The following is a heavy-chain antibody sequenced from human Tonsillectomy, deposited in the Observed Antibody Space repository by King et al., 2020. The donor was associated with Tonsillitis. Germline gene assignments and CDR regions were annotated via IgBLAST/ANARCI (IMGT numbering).Heavy chain of an antibody. CDR1: GYTFTSYG. Sequence: QLVQSGVEVKKPGASVKVSCKASGYTFTSYGISWGRQAPGQGLEWMGWISGYNGKTNYAQKLQGRVTMTTDTSTTTAYMEVRGLRSDDTAVYYCARYDFWSGYHDYWGQGTLITVSS. CDR2: ISGYNGKT. V-gene: IGHV1-18*01. D-gene: IGHD3-3*01. CDR3: ARYDFWSGYHDY. J-gene: IGHJ4*02.